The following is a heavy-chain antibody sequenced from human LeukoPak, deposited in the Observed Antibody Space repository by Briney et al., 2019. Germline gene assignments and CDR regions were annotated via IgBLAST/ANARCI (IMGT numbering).Heavy chain of an antibody. V-gene: IGHV3-30*18. CDR3: AKPLYSYGYYFDY. CDR1: GFTFSSYG. Sequence: GWSLRLSCAASGFTFSSYGMHWVRQAPGKGLEWVAVISYDGSNKYYADSVKGRFTISRDNSKNTLYLQMNSLRAEDTAVYYCAKPLYSYGYYFDYWGQGTLVTVSS. CDR2: ISYDGSNK. D-gene: IGHD5-18*01. J-gene: IGHJ4*02.